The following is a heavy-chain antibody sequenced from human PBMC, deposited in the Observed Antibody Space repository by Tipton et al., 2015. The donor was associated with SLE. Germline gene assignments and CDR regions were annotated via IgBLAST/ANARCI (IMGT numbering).Heavy chain of an antibody. V-gene: IGHV4-34*01. CDR2: INHSGGT. Sequence: TLSLTCAVYGGSFSGYYWSWIRQPPGKGLEWIGEINHSGGTNYNPSLKSRVTISVDTSKNQFSLRLSSVTAADTALYYCARSGGTGQTTVTYDAFDIWGQGTVVTVSS. CDR3: ARSGGTGQTTVTYDAFDI. D-gene: IGHD4-17*01. CDR1: GGSFSGYY. J-gene: IGHJ3*02.